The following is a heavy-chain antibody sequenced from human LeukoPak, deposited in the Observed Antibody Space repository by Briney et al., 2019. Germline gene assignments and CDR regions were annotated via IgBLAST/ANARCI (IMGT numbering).Heavy chain of an antibody. CDR1: GFTFSSYG. CDR2: IWYDGSNK. CDR3: AREEGDIVVVPAASPPGY. D-gene: IGHD2-2*01. J-gene: IGHJ4*02. Sequence: PGGSLTLSCAASGFTFSSYGMHWVRQAPGKGLEWVAVIWYDGSNKYYADSVKGRFTISRDNSKNTLYLQMDSLRAEDTAVYYCAREEGDIVVVPAASPPGYWGQGTLVSVSS. V-gene: IGHV3-33*01.